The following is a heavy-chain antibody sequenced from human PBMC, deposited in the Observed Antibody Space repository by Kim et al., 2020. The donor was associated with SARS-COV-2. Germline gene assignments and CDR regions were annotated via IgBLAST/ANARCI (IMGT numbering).Heavy chain of an antibody. CDR3: ARGGTVVVVPAAILYYYYGMDV. Sequence: SETLSLTCAVYGGSFSGYYWSWIRQPPGKGLEWIGEINHSGSTNYNPSLKSRVTISVDTSKNQFSLKLSSVTAADTAVYYCARGGTVVVVPAAILYYYYGMDVWGQGTTVTVSS. CDR1: GGSFSGYY. CDR2: INHSGST. D-gene: IGHD2-2*02. V-gene: IGHV4-34*01. J-gene: IGHJ6*02.